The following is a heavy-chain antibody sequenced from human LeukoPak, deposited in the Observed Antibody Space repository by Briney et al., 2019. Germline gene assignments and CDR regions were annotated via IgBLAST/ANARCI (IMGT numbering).Heavy chain of an antibody. Sequence: SVKVSCKASGGTFSSYAISWVRQAPGQGLEWMGGIIPIFGIANYAQKFQGRVTITADKSTSTAYMELSSLRSEDTAVYYCARGDVVVPAAFLHAFDIWGQGTMATVSS. D-gene: IGHD2-2*01. J-gene: IGHJ3*02. CDR2: IIPIFGIA. CDR1: GGTFSSYA. V-gene: IGHV1-69*17. CDR3: ARGDVVVPAAFLHAFDI.